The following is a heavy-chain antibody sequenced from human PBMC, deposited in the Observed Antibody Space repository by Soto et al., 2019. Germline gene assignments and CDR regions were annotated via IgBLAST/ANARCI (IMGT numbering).Heavy chain of an antibody. V-gene: IGHV4-34*01. CDR1: GGSFSSYY. D-gene: IGHD6-13*01. Sequence: PSETLSLTCAVYGGSFSSYYWSWIRQPPGKGLEWIGEINHSGSTNYNPSLKSRVTISVDTSKNQFSLKLYSVTAADTAVYYCARARRVAAAGIGYWGQGTLVTVSS. CDR2: INHSGST. CDR3: ARARRVAAAGIGY. J-gene: IGHJ4*02.